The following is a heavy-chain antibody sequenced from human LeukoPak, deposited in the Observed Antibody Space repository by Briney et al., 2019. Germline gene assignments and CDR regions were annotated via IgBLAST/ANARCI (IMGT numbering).Heavy chain of an antibody. Sequence: GGSLRLSCIASGFTFSSYEMNWVRQAPGKGLEWVSYISSSGSTTYYADSVKGRFTISRDNSKNTVYLQMNSLRAEDTAVYYCAKSLSLSYYYYMDVWGKGTTVTISS. CDR1: GFTFSSYE. CDR2: ISSSGSTT. CDR3: AKSLSLSYYYYMDV. V-gene: IGHV3-48*03. J-gene: IGHJ6*03.